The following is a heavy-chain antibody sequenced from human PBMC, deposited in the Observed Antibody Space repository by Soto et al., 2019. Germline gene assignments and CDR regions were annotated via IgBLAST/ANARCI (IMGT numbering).Heavy chain of an antibody. V-gene: IGHV1-69*13. CDR2: IIPIFGTA. J-gene: IGHJ6*02. Sequence: ASVKVSCKASGGTFSSYAISWVRQAPGQGLEWMGGIIPIFGTANYAQKFQGRVTIIADASTTTAYMELSSLRSEDTAIYYCAKDRRADWESYYYYAMDVWGQGTTVTVSS. D-gene: IGHD1-26*01. CDR3: AKDRRADWESYYYYAMDV. CDR1: GGTFSSYA.